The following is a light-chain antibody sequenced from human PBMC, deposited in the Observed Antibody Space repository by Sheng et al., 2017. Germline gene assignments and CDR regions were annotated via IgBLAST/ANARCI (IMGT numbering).Light chain of an antibody. CDR3: QQSYSSSWT. V-gene: IGKV1-39*01. Sequence: DIQMTQSPPSLSASVGDRVIITCRASQYISSYLNWYQQKPGKAPKLLIYATSSLQSGVPSRFSGSGSETDFTLTISSLQPEDFATYYCQQSYSSSWTFGQGTKV. CDR1: QYISSY. CDR2: ATS. J-gene: IGKJ1*01.